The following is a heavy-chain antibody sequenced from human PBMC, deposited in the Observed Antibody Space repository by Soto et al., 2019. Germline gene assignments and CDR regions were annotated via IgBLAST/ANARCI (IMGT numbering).Heavy chain of an antibody. J-gene: IGHJ4*02. Sequence: QVQLQQWGAGLLKPSETLSLTCVVYGGSLNSYFWTWIRQPPGKGLEWIGEINHSGTTNYNPSLKGRATISIDMSENQFSLRLTSVTDADTAVYYCVRGQWLPRGENWCQGTLVTVSS. D-gene: IGHD6-19*01. V-gene: IGHV4-34*01. CDR1: GGSLNSYF. CDR2: INHSGTT. CDR3: VRGQWLPRGEN.